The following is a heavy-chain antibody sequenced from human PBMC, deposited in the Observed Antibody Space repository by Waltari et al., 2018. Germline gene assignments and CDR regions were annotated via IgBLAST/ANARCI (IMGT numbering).Heavy chain of an antibody. Sequence: QVQLVQSGAEVKKPGASVKVSCKASGYTFTGYYMHWVRQAPGHGLEWMGWINPNSGGTNDAQKFQGRVTMTRDTSISTAYMELSRLRSDDTAVYYCAKGDSWSLFYFDYWGQGTLVTVSS. CDR3: AKGDSWSLFYFDY. V-gene: IGHV1-2*02. CDR2: INPNSGGT. J-gene: IGHJ4*02. CDR1: GYTFTGYY. D-gene: IGHD6-13*01.